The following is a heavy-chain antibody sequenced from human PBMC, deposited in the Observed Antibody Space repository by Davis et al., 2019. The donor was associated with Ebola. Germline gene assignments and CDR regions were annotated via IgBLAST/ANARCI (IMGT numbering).Heavy chain of an antibody. D-gene: IGHD1-26*01. J-gene: IGHJ5*02. CDR2: INPNSGGT. CDR1: GYTFTSYY. Sequence: ASVKVSCKAPGYTFTSYYMHWVRQAPGQGLEWMGWINPNSGGTNYAQKFQGRVTMTRDTSISTAYMELSRLRSDDTAVYYCARDSGSYYDWFDPWGQGTLVTVSS. CDR3: ARDSGSYYDWFDP. V-gene: IGHV1-2*02.